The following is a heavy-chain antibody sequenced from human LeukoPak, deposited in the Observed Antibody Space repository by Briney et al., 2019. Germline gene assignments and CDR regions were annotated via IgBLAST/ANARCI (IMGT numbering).Heavy chain of an antibody. V-gene: IGHV3-30*02. D-gene: IGHD4-17*01. CDR1: GFTFSSYG. CDR3: ARSRLFYGDYSDY. Sequence: GGSLRLSCAASGFTFSSYGMHWVRQAPGKGLEWVAFIRYDGSNKYYADSVKGRFTISRDNSKNTLYLQMNSLRAEDTAVYYCARSRLFYGDYSDYWGQGTLVTVSS. CDR2: IRYDGSNK. J-gene: IGHJ4*02.